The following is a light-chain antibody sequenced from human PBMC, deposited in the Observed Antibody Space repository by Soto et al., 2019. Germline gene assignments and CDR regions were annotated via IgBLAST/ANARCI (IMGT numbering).Light chain of an antibody. CDR2: DVS. CDR3: CSYAGTYTGV. J-gene: IGLJ1*01. Sequence: QSVLTRPRSVSGSPGQSVSISCTGTSSDVGRYSYVSWYQQHPGKAPKLMIYDVSERPSGVPERFSGSKSGNTASLTISGLQAEDEADYYCCSYAGTYTGVFGTGTKVTVL. V-gene: IGLV2-11*01. CDR1: SSDVGRYSY.